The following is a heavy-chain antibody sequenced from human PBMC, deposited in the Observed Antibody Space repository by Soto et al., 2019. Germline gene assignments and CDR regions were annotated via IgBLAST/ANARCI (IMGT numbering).Heavy chain of an antibody. V-gene: IGHV1-3*01. J-gene: IGHJ4*02. CDR3: ARDLAYGIPDY. CDR2: INAGNGNT. Sequence: QVQLVQSGAEVKKPGASVKVSCKASGYTFTSYAMHWVRQAPGQRLEWMGWINAGNGNTKYSQNFKGRVTITRDTSASTAYMELSSLSAEDTAVYYCARDLAYGIPDYWGQGTLVTVSS. D-gene: IGHD2-21*01. CDR1: GYTFTSYA.